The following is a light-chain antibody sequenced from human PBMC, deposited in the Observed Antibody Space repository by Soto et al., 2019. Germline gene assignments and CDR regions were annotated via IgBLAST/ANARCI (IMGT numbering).Light chain of an antibody. J-gene: IGKJ1*01. CDR3: MRALQTPPT. CDR1: QSLLHSNGYNY. V-gene: IGKV2-28*01. CDR2: LGS. Sequence: IVMTQSPLSLPVTPGEPASISCRSSQSLLHSNGYNYLDWYLQKPGQSPQLLIYLGSNRASGVPDRFSGSGSGTDFTLRISRVEAEDVGVYYCMRALQTPPTFGQGTKVEIK.